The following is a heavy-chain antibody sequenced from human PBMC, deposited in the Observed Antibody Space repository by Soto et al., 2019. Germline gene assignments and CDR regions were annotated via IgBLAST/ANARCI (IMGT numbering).Heavy chain of an antibody. D-gene: IGHD2-2*01. CDR1: GYTFTSYG. CDR2: INAGNGNT. V-gene: IGHV1-3*05. Sequence: QVQLVQSGAEEKKPGASVKVSCKASGYTFTSYGIQWVRQAPGQRLEWMGWINAGNGNTKYSQKFQGRVTITRDTSASTAYMELSSLRSEDTAVYYCARADGPGFVDPWGQGTLVTVSS. J-gene: IGHJ5*02. CDR3: ARADGPGFVDP.